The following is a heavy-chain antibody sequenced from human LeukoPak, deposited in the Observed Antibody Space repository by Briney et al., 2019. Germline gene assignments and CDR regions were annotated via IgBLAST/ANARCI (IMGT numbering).Heavy chain of an antibody. J-gene: IGHJ4*02. CDR3: AKARARYCSGGSCYSDY. D-gene: IGHD2-15*01. CDR1: GFTFSNYA. V-gene: IGHV3-23*01. Sequence: SGGSLRLSCAASGFTFSNYAMSWVRQAPGKGLEWVSTISGSGGSTHYADSVKGRFTISRDNSKNTLYLQMNSLRAEDTAIYYCAKARARYCSGGSCYSDYWGRGTLVTVSS. CDR2: ISGSGGST.